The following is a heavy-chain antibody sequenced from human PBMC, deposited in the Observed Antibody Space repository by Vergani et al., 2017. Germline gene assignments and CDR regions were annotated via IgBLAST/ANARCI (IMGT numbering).Heavy chain of an antibody. CDR2: IWYDGSNK. D-gene: IGHD2-2*01. CDR3: ARERCSSTSCYPVPPYYYYYYMDV. CDR1: GFTFSSYG. V-gene: IGHV3-33*01. Sequence: QVQLVESGGGVVQPGRSLRLSCAASGFTFSSYGMHWVRQAPGKGLEWVAVIWYDGSNKYYADSVKGRFTISRDNSKNTLYLQMNSLRAEDTAVYYCARERCSSTSCYPVPPYYYYYYMDVWGKGTTVTVSS. J-gene: IGHJ6*03.